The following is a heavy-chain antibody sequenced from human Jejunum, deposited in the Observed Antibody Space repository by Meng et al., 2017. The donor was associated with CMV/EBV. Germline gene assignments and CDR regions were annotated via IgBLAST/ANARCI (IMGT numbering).Heavy chain of an antibody. CDR1: GGSISRGGYY. CDR2: IYYTGGT. Sequence: VSGGSISRGGYYWNWIRQHPGKGLEWIGSIYYTGGTYYNPSLKSRISMSVDTSKNQFSLKLTSVTAADTAVYYCAREYGSGYPPDYWGQGTLVTVSS. D-gene: IGHD3-10*01. V-gene: IGHV4-31*02. CDR3: AREYGSGYPPDY. J-gene: IGHJ1*01.